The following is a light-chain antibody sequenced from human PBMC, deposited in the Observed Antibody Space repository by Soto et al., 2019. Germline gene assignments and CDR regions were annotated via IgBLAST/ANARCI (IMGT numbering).Light chain of an antibody. V-gene: IGLV2-14*01. J-gene: IGLJ1*01. CDR2: DVS. CDR3: SSYTSSSSYV. Sequence: QSALTQPASVSGSPGQSITISCTGTSSDVGGYNSVSWYQQHPGKAPKLMIYDVSNRPSGVSNRFSGSKSGNTASLTISGLQAEDEADYYCSSYTSSSSYVFGPGTKLTVL. CDR1: SSDVGGYNS.